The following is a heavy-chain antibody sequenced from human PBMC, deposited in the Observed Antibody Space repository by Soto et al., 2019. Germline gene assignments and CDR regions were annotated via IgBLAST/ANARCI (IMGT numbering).Heavy chain of an antibody. CDR2: VHHTGST. CDR1: SGCIRSGGYS. D-gene: IGHD1-1*01. V-gene: IGHV4-30-2*01. Sequence: TMALTGAVRSGCIRSGGYSWTCIRQPPGKGLEWIGYVHHTGSTTYNPSLKTRVNISVDRPNNQFFLTLTSATAADSAIYYCARGLWNHVFQYWGRGILVIVSS. J-gene: IGHJ1*01. CDR3: ARGLWNHVFQY.